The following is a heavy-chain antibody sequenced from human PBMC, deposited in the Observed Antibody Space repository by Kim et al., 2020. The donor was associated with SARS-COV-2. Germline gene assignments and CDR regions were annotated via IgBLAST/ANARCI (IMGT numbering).Heavy chain of an antibody. J-gene: IGHJ4*02. CDR2: INTNTGNP. V-gene: IGHV7-4-1*02. CDR3: ARAWRAGPWHYDYVWGSYRYEDY. CDR1: GYTFTSYA. D-gene: IGHD3-16*02. Sequence: ASVKVSCKASGYTFTSYAMNWVRQAPGQGLEWMGWINTNTGNPTYAQGFTGRFVFSLDTSVSTAYLQISSLKAEDTAVYYCARAWRAGPWHYDYVWGSYRYEDYWGQGTLVTVSS.